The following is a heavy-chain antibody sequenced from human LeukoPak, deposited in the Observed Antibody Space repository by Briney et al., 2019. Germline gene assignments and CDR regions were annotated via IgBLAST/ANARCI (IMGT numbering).Heavy chain of an antibody. D-gene: IGHD6-19*01. Sequence: WGSLRLSCAASGFTFSGHGMHWVRQAPGKGLEWVTFIWYDGSNKYYADSVKGRLTISRDNSKNMVYLQMNSLRAEDTAVYYCAKGKRWLPFDYWGQGTLVTVSS. CDR3: AKGKRWLPFDY. J-gene: IGHJ4*02. CDR2: IWYDGSNK. CDR1: GFTFSGHG. V-gene: IGHV3-30*02.